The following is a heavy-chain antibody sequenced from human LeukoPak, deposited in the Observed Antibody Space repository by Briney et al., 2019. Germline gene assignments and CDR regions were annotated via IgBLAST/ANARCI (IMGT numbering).Heavy chain of an antibody. V-gene: IGHV1-18*01. CDR3: ARRTLDSSGYVFGHPTEPFYFDF. J-gene: IGHJ4*02. D-gene: IGHD3-22*01. Sequence: ASVKVSCKASGYTFTRYGINWVRQAPGQGLEWVGWISVYNDATNYAQKLQGRLSLTTHPSTNTAYMELRSLGSDDTAIYYCARRTLDSSGYVFGHPTEPFYFDFWGQGTLVTVSS. CDR2: ISVYNDAT. CDR1: GYTFTRYG.